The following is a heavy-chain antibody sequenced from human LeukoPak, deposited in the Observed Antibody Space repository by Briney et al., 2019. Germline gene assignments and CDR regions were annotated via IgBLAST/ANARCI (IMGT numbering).Heavy chain of an antibody. CDR1: GGSISSSSYY. CDR2: IYYSGST. J-gene: IGHJ4*02. Sequence: KASETLSLTCTVSGGSISSSSYYWGWIRQPPGKGLEWIGSIYYSGSTYYNPSLKSRVTISVDTSKNQFSLKLSSVTAADTAVYYCARDGVVAATRIDYWGQGTLVTVSS. CDR3: ARDGVVAATRIDY. D-gene: IGHD2-15*01. V-gene: IGHV4-39*07.